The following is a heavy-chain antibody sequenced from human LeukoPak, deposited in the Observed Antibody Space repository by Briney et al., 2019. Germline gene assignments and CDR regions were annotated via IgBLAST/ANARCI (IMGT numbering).Heavy chain of an antibody. CDR1: GGSMSCGDYY. CDR2: IYYSGST. D-gene: IGHD2-2*02. Sequence: PSETLSLTCTVSGGSMSCGDYYWRWIRQPPGKGLEGIGYIYYSGSTYYNPSLKSRVTISGDTSKNQFSLKLTSVTSADAPLYYCARPLLAVPAAIGAFDLCGQGTMVSVSS. V-gene: IGHV4-30-4*08. CDR3: ARPLLAVPAAIGAFDL. J-gene: IGHJ3*01.